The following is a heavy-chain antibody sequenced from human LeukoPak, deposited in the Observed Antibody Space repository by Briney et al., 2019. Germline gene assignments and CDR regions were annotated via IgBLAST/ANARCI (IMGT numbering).Heavy chain of an antibody. CDR1: GGYVNRGTFF. CDR3: AKSPSGYRFDS. CDR2: ISNSGST. D-gene: IGHD3-22*01. Sequence: SETLSLTCAVSGGYVNRGTFFWTWIRKPPGKGLEWIGYISNSGSTNYHPSLKSRVTISSDTSKTQFTLKLTSVTAADTAVYYCAKSPSGYRFDSWGQGTLVTVSS. V-gene: IGHV4-61*01. J-gene: IGHJ4*02.